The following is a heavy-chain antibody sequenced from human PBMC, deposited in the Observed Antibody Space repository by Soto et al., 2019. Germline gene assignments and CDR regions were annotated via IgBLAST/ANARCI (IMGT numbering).Heavy chain of an antibody. CDR1: GGTFSNYA. D-gene: IGHD6-13*01. V-gene: IGHV1-69*13. CDR3: AKDIGLQQHLFVFDN. J-gene: IGHJ4*02. Sequence: GASVKVSCKASGGTFSNYAFSWVRQAPGQGLEWMGGILPIFTTATYAPKFQDRVTITADESTSTVYMDLSSLRSADTALYYCAKDIGLQQHLFVFDNWGQGTRVTVSP. CDR2: ILPIFTTA.